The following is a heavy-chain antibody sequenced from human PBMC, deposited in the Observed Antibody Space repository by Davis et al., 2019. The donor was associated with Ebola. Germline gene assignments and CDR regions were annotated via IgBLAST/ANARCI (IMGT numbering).Heavy chain of an antibody. CDR1: GGSISSYY. J-gene: IGHJ4*02. Sequence: MPSETLSLTCTVSGGSISSYYWSWIRQPPGKGLEWIGEINHSGSTNYNPSLKSRVTISVDTSKNQFSLKLSSVTAADTAVYYCARGRGIYCSGGSCYPGLDYWGQGTLVTVSS. D-gene: IGHD2-15*01. V-gene: IGHV4-34*01. CDR2: INHSGST. CDR3: ARGRGIYCSGGSCYPGLDY.